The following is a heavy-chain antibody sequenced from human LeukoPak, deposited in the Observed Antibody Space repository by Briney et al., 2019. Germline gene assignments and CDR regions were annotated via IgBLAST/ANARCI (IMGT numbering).Heavy chain of an antibody. J-gene: IGHJ4*02. Sequence: PSETLSLTCAVYGGSFSGYYWSWIRQPPGKGLEWIGEINHSGSTNYNPSLKSRVTISVDTSKNQFPLKLSSVTAADTAVYYCARGRKYDFWSGHYSDWGQGTLVTVSS. V-gene: IGHV4-34*01. D-gene: IGHD3-3*01. CDR2: INHSGST. CDR1: GGSFSGYY. CDR3: ARGRKYDFWSGHYSD.